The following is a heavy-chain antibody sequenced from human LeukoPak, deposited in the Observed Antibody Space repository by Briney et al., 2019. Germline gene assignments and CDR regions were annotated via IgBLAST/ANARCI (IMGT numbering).Heavy chain of an antibody. Sequence: PSETLSLSCTVPDGSISNYFWSWIRQPPGKGLEWIGYIYYTGMTNSNPSLKSRVTISMDTSKNQFSLNLRSATAADTAIYYCARHGRMVIMSKFSTGIDQWGQGTLVTVSS. J-gene: IGHJ4*02. CDR1: DGSISNYF. CDR2: IYYTGMT. D-gene: IGHD2-8*01. CDR3: ARHGRMVIMSKFSTGIDQ. V-gene: IGHV4-59*08.